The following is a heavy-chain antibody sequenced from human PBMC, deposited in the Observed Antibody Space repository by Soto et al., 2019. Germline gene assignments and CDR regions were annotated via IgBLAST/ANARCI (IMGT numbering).Heavy chain of an antibody. J-gene: IGHJ4*02. CDR3: AREDFYRFDY. Sequence: EVQLVESGGGLVQPGGSLRVSCAASGFTFTSYWMSWVRQAPGKGLEWVANIKEDGSAKYYLDSVKGRFTISRDNAKHSLYLQMNSLRADDTAVYYCAREDFYRFDYWGQGNLVTVSS. V-gene: IGHV3-7*01. CDR1: GFTFTSYW. CDR2: IKEDGSAK.